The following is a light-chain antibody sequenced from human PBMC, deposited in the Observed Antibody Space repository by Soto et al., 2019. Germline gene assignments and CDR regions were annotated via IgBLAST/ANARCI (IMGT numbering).Light chain of an antibody. V-gene: IGKV2-28*01. Sequence: EIVMTQSPLSLPVTPGEPASISCRSSQSLLHYNGFNYLDWYLQKPGQSPQLVIYLGSNRASGVPDRFSGRGSGTDFALKISRVEAEDVGVYYCMQSLHSPRTFGQGTNLEIK. CDR1: QSLLHYNGFNY. J-gene: IGKJ2*02. CDR3: MQSLHSPRT. CDR2: LGS.